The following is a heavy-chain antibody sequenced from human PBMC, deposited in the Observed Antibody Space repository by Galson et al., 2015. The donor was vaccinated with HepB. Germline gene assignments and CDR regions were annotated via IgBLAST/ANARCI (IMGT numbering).Heavy chain of an antibody. Sequence: SLRLSCAASGFTFSSYSMNRVRQAPGKGLEWLAAISYDGSNKYYADSVKGRFTISRDTSNNTLYLQMNSLRAEDTAVCYCARGSRGYSSSWCLTEVDYWGQGTLVTVSS. V-gene: IGHV3-30*03. J-gene: IGHJ4*02. CDR3: ARGSRGYSSSWCLTEVDY. CDR1: GFTFSSYS. CDR2: ISYDGSNK. D-gene: IGHD6-13*01.